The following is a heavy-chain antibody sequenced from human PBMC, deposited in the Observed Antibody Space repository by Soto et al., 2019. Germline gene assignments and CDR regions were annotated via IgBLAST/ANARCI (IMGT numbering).Heavy chain of an antibody. CDR3: AKDFSGKVAPCLDY. Sequence: GVSMRLCWAASGLTFGSYGGRWVRKAKGKGLVWVSRINPDGSTTSYADSVKGRFTISRDSAKDTLYLQMNSLRAEDTAVYYCAKDFSGKVAPCLDYWGQGTLVTVSS. CDR1: GLTFGSYG. J-gene: IGHJ4*02. D-gene: IGHD5-12*01. V-gene: IGHV3-74*01. CDR2: INPDGSTT.